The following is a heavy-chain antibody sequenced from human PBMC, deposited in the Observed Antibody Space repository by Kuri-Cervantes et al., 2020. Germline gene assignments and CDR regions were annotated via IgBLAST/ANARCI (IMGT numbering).Heavy chain of an antibody. Sequence: GESLKISCAASGFTFSSYSMNWVRQAPGKGLEWVSSISSSSSYIYYADSVEGRFTISRDNAKNSLYLQMNSLRAEDTAVYYCARATGYTFDYWGQGTLVTVSS. CDR2: ISSSSSYI. CDR1: GFTFSSYS. J-gene: IGHJ4*02. CDR3: ARATGYTFDY. D-gene: IGHD5-12*01. V-gene: IGHV3-21*01.